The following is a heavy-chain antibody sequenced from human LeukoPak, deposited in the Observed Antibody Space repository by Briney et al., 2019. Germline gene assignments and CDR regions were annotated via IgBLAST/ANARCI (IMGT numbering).Heavy chain of an antibody. V-gene: IGHV4-34*01. Sequence: SETLSLTCAVYGGSFSGYYWSWIRQPPGKGLEWIGEINHSGSTNYNPSLKSRVTISVDTSKNQFSLKLSSVTAADTAVYYCARGPYGGNSSRYFDYWGQGTLVTVSS. CDR2: INHSGST. D-gene: IGHD4-23*01. CDR1: GGSFSGYY. CDR3: ARGPYGGNSSRYFDY. J-gene: IGHJ4*02.